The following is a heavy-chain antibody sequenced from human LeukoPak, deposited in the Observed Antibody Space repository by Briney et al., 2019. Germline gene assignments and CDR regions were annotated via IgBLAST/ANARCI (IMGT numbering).Heavy chain of an antibody. D-gene: IGHD3-10*02. Sequence: GGSLRLSCAASGFTFSSYEMNWVRQAPGKGLEWVAVISYDGSNKYYADSVKGRFTISRDNAKNSLYLQMNSLRAEDTAVYYCAELGITMIGGVWGKGTTVTISS. J-gene: IGHJ6*04. CDR2: ISYDGSNK. CDR3: AELGITMIGGV. V-gene: IGHV3-30*04. CDR1: GFTFSSYE.